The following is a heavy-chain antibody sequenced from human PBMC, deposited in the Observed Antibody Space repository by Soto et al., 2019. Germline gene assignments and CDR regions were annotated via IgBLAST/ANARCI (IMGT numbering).Heavy chain of an antibody. CDR2: INHSGNT. Sequence: QVQLQQWGAGLLKPSETLSLTRTVYGGSFSTYYWRWIRQPPGKGLEWIGEINHSGNTNYNPSLMGLVTMALDTSNNQFSLKLSSVTAAETAVYYCTGPYPYYFDSWGQRTLVTVSS. V-gene: IGHV4-34*01. CDR3: TGPYPYYFDS. J-gene: IGHJ4*02. CDR1: GGSFSTYY.